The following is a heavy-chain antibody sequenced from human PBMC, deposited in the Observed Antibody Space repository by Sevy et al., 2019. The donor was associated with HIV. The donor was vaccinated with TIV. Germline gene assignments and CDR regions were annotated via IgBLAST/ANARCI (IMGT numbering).Heavy chain of an antibody. CDR2: IYFTGNT. Sequence: SETLSLTCSVSGGSISSYFWTWVRQSPGKGLEWIGNIYFTGNTDYSPSLKSRVTLSLDTSKSQFSLTLKSVTAADTAIYFCARDGRTRSRVLAYWGQGTLVTNSS. D-gene: IGHD2-15*01. J-gene: IGHJ4*02. CDR3: ARDGRTRSRVLAY. CDR1: GGSISSYF. V-gene: IGHV4-59*01.